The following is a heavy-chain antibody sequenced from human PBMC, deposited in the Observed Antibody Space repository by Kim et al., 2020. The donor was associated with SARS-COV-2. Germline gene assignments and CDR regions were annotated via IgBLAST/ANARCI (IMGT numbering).Heavy chain of an antibody. J-gene: IGHJ5*02. CDR1: GYTFTNYA. D-gene: IGHD1-20*01. V-gene: IGHV1-8*01. CDR3: ARVNRSPYNWFDP. Sequence: ASVKVSCKASGYTFTNYAINWVRQATGQGPEWMGWMNPNSGDTGYAQRFQGRVTMTRDTSISTAYMELTSLTSEDTAVYYCARVNRSPYNWFDPWGQGTLVTVSS. CDR2: MNPNSGDT.